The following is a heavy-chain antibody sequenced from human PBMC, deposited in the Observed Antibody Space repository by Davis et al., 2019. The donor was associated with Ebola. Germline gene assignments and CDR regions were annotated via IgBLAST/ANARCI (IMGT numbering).Heavy chain of an antibody. V-gene: IGHV3-74*01. D-gene: IGHD3-10*01. Sequence: PGGSLRLSCAASGFTFPDYWMYWVRQTPGKGLVWLSRIKSDGSSTTYADSVKGRFTISRDNADNTLYLQMNSLRAEDTAIYYCAKSLLFSPSHMSEFRGVDYWGQGTVVTVSS. CDR2: IKSDGSST. CDR1: GFTFPDYW. J-gene: IGHJ4*02. CDR3: AKSLLFSPSHMSEFRGVDY.